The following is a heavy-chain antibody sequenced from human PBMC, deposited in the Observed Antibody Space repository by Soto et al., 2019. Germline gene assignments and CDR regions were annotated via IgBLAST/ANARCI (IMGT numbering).Heavy chain of an antibody. CDR2: THYKSKWYY. J-gene: IGHJ6*03. CDR1: GDSVSSNIAG. V-gene: IGHV6-1*01. CDR3: ARGSWDDVSGHYYIDV. D-gene: IGHD1-1*01. Sequence: SQTLSLTCDISGDSVSSNIAGWNWIRQTPSRGLEWLGRTHYKSKWYYTYAASVKSRITVSPDTSKNQFSLQLTSVTPEDTAVYYCARGSWDDVSGHYYIDVWDKGTTVTVSS.